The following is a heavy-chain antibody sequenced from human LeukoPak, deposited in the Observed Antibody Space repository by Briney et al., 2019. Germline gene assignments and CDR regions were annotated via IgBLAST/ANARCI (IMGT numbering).Heavy chain of an antibody. V-gene: IGHV4-59*01. CDR1: GGSISSYY. D-gene: IGHD6-19*01. J-gene: IGHJ4*02. CDR2: IYYSGST. Sequence: PSETLSLTCTVSGGSISSYYCSWIRQPPGKGLEWIGYIYYSGSTNYNPSLKSRVTISVDTSKNQFSLKLSSVTAADTAVYYCARGDSSGWYYFDYWGQGTLVTVSS. CDR3: ARGDSSGWYYFDY.